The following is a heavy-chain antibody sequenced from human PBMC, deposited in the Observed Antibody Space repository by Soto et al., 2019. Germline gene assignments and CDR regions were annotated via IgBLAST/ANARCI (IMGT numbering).Heavy chain of an antibody. Sequence: PSETLSLTCAVYGGSFSGYYWSWIRQPPGKGLEWIGEINYSGSTNYNPSLKSRVTISVDTSKNQFSLKVNSVTAADTAVYYCARHYPIGNNWNYFDYWGQGTLVTVSS. CDR1: GGSFSGYY. CDR3: ARHYPIGNNWNYFDY. V-gene: IGHV4-34*01. D-gene: IGHD1-1*01. J-gene: IGHJ4*02. CDR2: INYSGST.